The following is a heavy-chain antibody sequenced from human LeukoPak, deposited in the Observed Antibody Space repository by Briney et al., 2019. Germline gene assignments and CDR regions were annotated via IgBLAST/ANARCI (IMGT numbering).Heavy chain of an antibody. CDR3: ARGQRAARPLDY. D-gene: IGHD6-6*01. Sequence: SETLSLTCAVYGGSFSGYYWSWIRQPPGKGLEWIGEINHSGSTNYNPSLKSRVTISVDTSKNQFSLKLSSVTAADTAVYYCARGQRAARPLDYWGQGTLVTVSS. CDR2: INHSGST. V-gene: IGHV4-34*01. J-gene: IGHJ4*02. CDR1: GGSFSGYY.